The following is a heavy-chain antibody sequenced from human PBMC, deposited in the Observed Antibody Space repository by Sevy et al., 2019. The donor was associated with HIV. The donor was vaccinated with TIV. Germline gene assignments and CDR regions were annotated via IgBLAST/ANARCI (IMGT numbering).Heavy chain of an antibody. CDR3: ARGGYDILTGFETDDAFDI. D-gene: IGHD3-9*01. CDR1: GDSVSSNSAA. J-gene: IGHJ3*02. CDR2: TYYRSKWYN. V-gene: IGHV6-1*01. Sequence: SQTLSLTCAISGDSVSSNSAAWNWIRQSPSRGLEWLGRTYYRSKWYNDYAVSVKSRITINPDTSKNQFSLQLNSVTPEDTAVYYCARGGYDILTGFETDDAFDIWGQGQWSPSPQ.